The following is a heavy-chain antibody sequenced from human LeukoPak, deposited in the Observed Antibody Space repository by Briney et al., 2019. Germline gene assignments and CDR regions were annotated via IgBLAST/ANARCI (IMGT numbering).Heavy chain of an antibody. Sequence: SETLSLTCTVSGGSISSHYWNWIRQSPGKGLEWIGYIYYSGSTNYNPSLKSRVTISVDVSRNQFSLKLSSVTVADTAVYYCARQSDVWGSCVNWSQGTLVTVPS. CDR2: IYYSGST. V-gene: IGHV4-59*08. D-gene: IGHD3-16*01. CDR3: ARQSDVWGSCVN. CDR1: GGSISSHY. J-gene: IGHJ4*02.